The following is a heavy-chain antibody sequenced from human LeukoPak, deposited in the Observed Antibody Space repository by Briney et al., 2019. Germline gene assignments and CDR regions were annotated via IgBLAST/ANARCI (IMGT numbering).Heavy chain of an antibody. CDR2: ISSNGGST. J-gene: IGHJ3*02. CDR3: ARDCSSTRCYAKGTFDI. Sequence: GGSLRLSCAASGFSFSGYAMHWVRQAPGKGLEYVSAISSNGGSTYYANSVKGRFTISRDNSKNTLYLQMNSLRAEDTAVYFCARDCSSTRCYAKGTFDIWGQGIMVTVSS. D-gene: IGHD2-2*01. CDR1: GFSFSGYA. V-gene: IGHV3-64*01.